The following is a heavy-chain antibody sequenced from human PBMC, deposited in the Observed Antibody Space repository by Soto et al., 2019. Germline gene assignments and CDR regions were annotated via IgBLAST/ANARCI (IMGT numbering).Heavy chain of an antibody. J-gene: IGHJ4*02. V-gene: IGHV4-39*01. CDR3: ARHGSY. CDR2: IYFSGTT. CDR1: GVSISTSSYY. Sequence: SETLSLTCSVSGVSISTSSYYWGWIRQTPGKVLEWVGTIYFSGTTYYNPSLKSRVTISVDRSKNQFSLNLTSVTAADTAVYYCARHGSYWGQGTLVTV.